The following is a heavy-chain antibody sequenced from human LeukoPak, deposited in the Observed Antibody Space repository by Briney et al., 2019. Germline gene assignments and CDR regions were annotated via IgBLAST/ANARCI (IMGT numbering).Heavy chain of an antibody. CDR1: EYTFTGYF. J-gene: IGHJ5*02. V-gene: IGHV1-2*02. D-gene: IGHD6-13*01. CDR3: ARDRSLEQLVLGFRNWFDP. CDR2: INPNSGDL. Sequence: ASVKVSCKASEYTFTGYFIHWVRQAPGQGLEWMGWINPNSGDLHYAQKFQGRVTMTRDTSISTAYMELSRLTSDDTAVYYCARDRSLEQLVLGFRNWFDPWGQGTLVTVSS.